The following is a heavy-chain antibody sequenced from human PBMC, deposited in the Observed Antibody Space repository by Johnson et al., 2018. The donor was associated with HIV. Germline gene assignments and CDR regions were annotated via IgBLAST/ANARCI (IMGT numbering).Heavy chain of an antibody. CDR1: GFTFSSYA. J-gene: IGHJ3*02. Sequence: QVQLVESGGGVVQPGRSLRLSCAASGFTFSSYAMHWVRQAPGKGLEWVGHISSDGNNKYYGDSVKGRFTISRDNSKNTLYLQMNSLRAEDTAVYYCASERRPWGPDAFDIWGQGTMVTVSS. V-gene: IGHV3-30*04. CDR3: ASERRPWGPDAFDI. CDR2: ISSDGNNK. D-gene: IGHD3-16*01.